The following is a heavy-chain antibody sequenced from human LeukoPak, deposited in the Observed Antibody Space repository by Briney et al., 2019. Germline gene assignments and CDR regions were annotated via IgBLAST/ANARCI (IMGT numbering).Heavy chain of an antibody. J-gene: IGHJ4*02. V-gene: IGHV1-46*01. CDR2: ISPSGGST. Sequence: ASVKVSCKASGGTFSSYAISWVRQAPGQGPEWMGVISPSGGSTSYAQKFQGRVTMTRDTSTSTVYMELSSLRSEDTAVYYYAKGGDGYNAYFDYWGQGTLVTVSS. CDR3: AKGGDGYNAYFDY. CDR1: GGTFSSYA. D-gene: IGHD5-24*01.